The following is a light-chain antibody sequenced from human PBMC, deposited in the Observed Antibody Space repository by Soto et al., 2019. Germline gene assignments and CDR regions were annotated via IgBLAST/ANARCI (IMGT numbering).Light chain of an antibody. CDR1: SSNIGAGYD. CDR3: QSYDSSLNGVV. CDR2: GNS. V-gene: IGLV1-40*01. Sequence: QSVLTQPPSVSGAPGQRVTISCTGSSSNIGAGYDVHWYQQLPGTATKLLLYGNSNRPSGVPDRFSGSKSGTSASLAITGLQDEDEADYYCQSYDSSLNGVVFGGGTKLTVL. J-gene: IGLJ2*01.